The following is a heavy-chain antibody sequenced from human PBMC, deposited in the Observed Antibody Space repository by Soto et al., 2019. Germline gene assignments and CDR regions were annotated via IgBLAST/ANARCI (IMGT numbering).Heavy chain of an antibody. D-gene: IGHD3-3*01. Sequence: GGSLRLSCAASGFTFSSYAMSWVRQAPRKGLEWVSGIIPSGDNTYYADSVKGRFTMSRDNSKSTLFLQMNSLRVEDTAVYHCAKQVDRSGYYPGPMDVWGQGTTVTVSS. CDR3: AKQVDRSGYYPGPMDV. V-gene: IGHV3-23*01. CDR1: GFTFSSYA. CDR2: IIPSGDNT. J-gene: IGHJ6*02.